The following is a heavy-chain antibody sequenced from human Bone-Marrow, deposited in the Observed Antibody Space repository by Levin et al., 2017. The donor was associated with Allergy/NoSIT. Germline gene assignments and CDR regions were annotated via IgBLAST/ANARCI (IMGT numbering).Heavy chain of an antibody. J-gene: IGHJ3*01. CDR3: TRDQGSCSGGSCYRGHAFDV. D-gene: IGHD2-15*01. CDR2: ISSTSSYI. CDR1: GFTFSTYA. V-gene: IGHV3-21*01. Sequence: PGGSLRLSCEGSGFTFSTYAVNWVRQAPGKGLEWVSSISSTSSYIYYADSVKGRFTISRDNAKSSMFLHMTGLRAEDSAVYYCTRDQGSCSGGSCYRGHAFDVWGQGTMVNISS.